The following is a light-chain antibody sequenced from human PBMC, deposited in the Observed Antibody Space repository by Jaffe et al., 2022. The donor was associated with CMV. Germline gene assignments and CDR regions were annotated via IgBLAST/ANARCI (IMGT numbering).Light chain of an antibody. J-gene: IGLJ1*01. CDR3: QAWDSSTAAHV. Sequence: SYELTQPPSVSVSPGQTASITCSGDKLGDKYACWYQQRPGQSPVLVIYQDSQRPSGIPERFSGSNSGNTATLTISGTQAMDEADYYCQAWDSSTAAHVFGTGTKVTVL. CDR2: QDS. V-gene: IGLV3-1*01. CDR1: KLGDKY.